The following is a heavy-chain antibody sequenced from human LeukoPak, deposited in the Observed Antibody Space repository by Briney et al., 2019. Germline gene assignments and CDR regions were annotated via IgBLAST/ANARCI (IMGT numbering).Heavy chain of an antibody. Sequence: PSETLSLTCAVYGGSFSGYYWSWIRQPPGKGLEWIGEINHSGSTNYNPSLKSRVTISVDTSKNQFSLKLSSVTAADTAVYYCARDRDYYDSSGYDYWGQGTLVTVSS. CDR2: INHSGST. CDR1: GGSFSGYY. CDR3: ARDRDYYDSSGYDY. D-gene: IGHD3-22*01. J-gene: IGHJ4*02. V-gene: IGHV4-34*01.